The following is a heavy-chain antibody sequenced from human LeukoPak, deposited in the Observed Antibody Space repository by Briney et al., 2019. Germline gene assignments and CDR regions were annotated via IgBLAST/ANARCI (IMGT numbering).Heavy chain of an antibody. CDR1: GFTFSSSW. CDR3: AGDGYYYDSSGYYHWYFDL. J-gene: IGHJ2*01. Sequence: GGSLRLSCAASGFTFSSSWMHWVRQAPGKGLVSVSRINSDGSRTSYADSVKGRVTISRDNAKNTLYLQMNSLRAEDTAVYYCAGDGYYYDSSGYYHWYFDLWGRGTLVTVSS. V-gene: IGHV3-74*01. CDR2: INSDGSRT. D-gene: IGHD3-22*01.